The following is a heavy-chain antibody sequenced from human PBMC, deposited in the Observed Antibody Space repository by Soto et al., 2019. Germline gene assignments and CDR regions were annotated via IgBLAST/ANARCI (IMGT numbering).Heavy chain of an antibody. V-gene: IGHV5-51*01. Sequence: GESLKISCKGSGYSFTSYWIGWVRQMPGKGLEWMGIIYPGDSVTRYSPSFQGQVTISADKSISTAYLQWSSLKASDTAMYYCARTAAAGKYYYGTDVWGQGTTVTVSS. CDR2: IYPGDSVT. CDR3: ARTAAAGKYYYGTDV. CDR1: GYSFTSYW. J-gene: IGHJ6*02. D-gene: IGHD6-13*01.